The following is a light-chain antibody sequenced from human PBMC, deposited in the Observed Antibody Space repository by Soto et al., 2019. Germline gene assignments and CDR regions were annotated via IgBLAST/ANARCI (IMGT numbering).Light chain of an antibody. CDR3: CSYVGGYSYV. V-gene: IGLV2-11*01. CDR1: SSDVGDYNS. J-gene: IGLJ1*01. CDR2: DVS. Sequence: QSALTQPRSVSGSPGQSVTVSCIGTSSDVGDYNSVSWYQQRPGKAPKLMIYDVSKRPSGVPDRFSGSKSGNTASLTISGLQAEDEADYYCCSYVGGYSYVFGIGTKV.